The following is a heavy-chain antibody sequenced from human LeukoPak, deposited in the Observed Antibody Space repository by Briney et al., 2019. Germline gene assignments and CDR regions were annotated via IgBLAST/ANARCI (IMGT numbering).Heavy chain of an antibody. CDR2: INPNSGGT. D-gene: IGHD1-26*01. V-gene: IGHV1-2*04. CDR1: GYTFTGYY. CDR3: ARDNSRELTFDY. J-gene: IGHJ4*02. Sequence: ASVKVSCKASGYTFTGYYMHWVRQAPGQGLEWMGWINPNSGGTNYAQKFQGWVTMTRDTSTSTVYMELSSLRSEDTAVYYCARDNSRELTFDYWGQGTLVTVSS.